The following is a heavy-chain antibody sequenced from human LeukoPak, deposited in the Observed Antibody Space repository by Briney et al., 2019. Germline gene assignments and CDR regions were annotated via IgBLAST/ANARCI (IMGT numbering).Heavy chain of an antibody. Sequence: SVQVSCKASGGTFSSYAISWVRQAPGQGLEWMGGIIPIFGTANYAQKFQGRVTITADESTSTADMELSSLRSEDTAVYYCARLPEYCSSTSCYRAWGQGTLVTVSS. CDR2: IIPIFGTA. J-gene: IGHJ5*02. CDR1: GGTFSSYA. V-gene: IGHV1-69*13. D-gene: IGHD2-2*02. CDR3: ARLPEYCSSTSCYRA.